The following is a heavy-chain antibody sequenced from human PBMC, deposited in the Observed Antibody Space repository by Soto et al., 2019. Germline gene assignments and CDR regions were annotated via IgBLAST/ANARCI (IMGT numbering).Heavy chain of an antibody. V-gene: IGHV1-46*01. Sequence: QVQLVQSGAEVKRPGASVKVSCKASGYTFTNYRMLLVRQAPGQGLECMGVINPGDGTTKYAQRCQDRVTMTRDTSTSTVYMELGTLRSEDAAVYYFASNSGAIFTGLGYWGQGTLVTVSS. CDR2: INPGDGTT. CDR3: ASNSGAIFTGLGY. D-gene: IGHD3-3*01. J-gene: IGHJ4*02. CDR1: GYTFTNYR.